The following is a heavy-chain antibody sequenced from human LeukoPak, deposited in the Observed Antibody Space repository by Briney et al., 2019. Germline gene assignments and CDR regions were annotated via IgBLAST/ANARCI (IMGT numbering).Heavy chain of an antibody. CDR1: GFTVSSNY. D-gene: IGHD6-19*01. CDR3: ARGYSSGWYYFDY. Sequence: GSLRLSCAASGFTVSSNYMSWVRQAPGKGLEWVSVIYSGGSTYYADSVKGRFTISRDNSKNTLYLQMNSLRAEDTAVYYCARGYSSGWYYFDYWGQGTLVTVSS. CDR2: IYSGGST. V-gene: IGHV3-53*01. J-gene: IGHJ4*02.